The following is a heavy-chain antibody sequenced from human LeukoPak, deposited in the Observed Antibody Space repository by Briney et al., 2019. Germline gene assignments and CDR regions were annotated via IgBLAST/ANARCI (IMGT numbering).Heavy chain of an antibody. D-gene: IGHD3-22*01. J-gene: IGHJ6*02. CDR3: AKDYRHYYDSSGYYYYYYYGMDV. CDR2: ISGSGGST. V-gene: IGHV3-23*01. CDR1: GFTFSSYA. Sequence: GGSLRLSCAASGFTFSSYAMSWVRQAPGKGLEWVSAISGSGGSTYYADSVKGRFTISRDNSKNTLYLQMNSLRAEDTAVYYCAKDYRHYYDSSGYYYYYYYGMDVWGQGTLVTVSS.